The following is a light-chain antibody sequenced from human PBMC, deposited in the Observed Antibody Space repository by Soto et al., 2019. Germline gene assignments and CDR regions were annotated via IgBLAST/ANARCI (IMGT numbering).Light chain of an antibody. J-gene: IGKJ2*01. CDR3: QQYGGSPLYS. Sequence: VLTQSPGTLSLSPGERATLFCRASQIFSSTYLAWYQQKPGQAPRLLVYAASNRATGIPDRFSGAESGTDFTLTIDRLEPGDSAVYYSQQYGGSPLYSFGQGTKLEIK. CDR1: QIFSSTY. CDR2: AAS. V-gene: IGKV3-20*01.